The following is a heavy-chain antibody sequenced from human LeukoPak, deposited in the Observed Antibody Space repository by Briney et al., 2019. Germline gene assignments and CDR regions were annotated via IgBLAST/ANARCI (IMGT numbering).Heavy chain of an antibody. Sequence: SETLSLTCTVSGGSISSYYWSWIRQPAGKGLEWIGRIYTSGSTNYNPSLKSRVTMSVDTSKNQFSLKLSSVTPEDTAVYYCAREGRYNWNPLDYYYYMDVWGKGTTVTVSS. CDR1: GGSISSYY. CDR3: AREGRYNWNPLDYYYYMDV. J-gene: IGHJ6*03. CDR2: IYTSGST. V-gene: IGHV4-4*07. D-gene: IGHD1-20*01.